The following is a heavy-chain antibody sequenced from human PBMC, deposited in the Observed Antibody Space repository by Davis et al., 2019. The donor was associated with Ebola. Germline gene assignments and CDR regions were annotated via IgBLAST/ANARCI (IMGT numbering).Heavy chain of an antibody. CDR3: AKDNRNIWSEV. J-gene: IGHJ3*01. CDR1: GFIFSTYV. Sequence: PGGSLRLSCSASGFIFSTYVMSWVRQAPGKGLEWVSTYGTSADTYYADSVKGRFTISRDNSKHTLYLQMNGLRVEDTAIYYCAKDNRNIWSEVWGQGTMVTVSS. D-gene: IGHD2/OR15-2a*01. CDR2: GTSADT. V-gene: IGHV3-23*01.